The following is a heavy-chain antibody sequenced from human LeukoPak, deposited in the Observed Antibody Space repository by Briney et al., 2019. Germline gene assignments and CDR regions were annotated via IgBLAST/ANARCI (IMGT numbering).Heavy chain of an antibody. J-gene: IGHJ6*03. CDR1: GYTFTSYG. CDR3: ARSYQTIFGVVTSFDYYMDV. D-gene: IGHD3-3*01. CDR2: ISAYNGNT. V-gene: IGHV1-18*01. Sequence: ASVKVSCKASGYTFTSYGISWVRQAPGQGLEWMGWISAYNGNTNYAQKFQGRVTMTRDTSTSTVYMELSSLRSEDTAVYYCARSYQTIFGVVTSFDYYMDVWGKGTTVTVSS.